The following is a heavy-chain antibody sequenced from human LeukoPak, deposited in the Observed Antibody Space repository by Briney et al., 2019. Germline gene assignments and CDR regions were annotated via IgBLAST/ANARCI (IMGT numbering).Heavy chain of an antibody. CDR3: ARDHVVGLAPFDP. J-gene: IGHJ5*02. D-gene: IGHD2-15*01. CDR1: GYTFTDYA. CDR2: INTGKGNT. V-gene: IGHV1-3*04. Sequence: GASVKVSCKASGYTFTDYAMHWVRQAPGERLEWMGWINTGKGNTKYSQKFQGRVTITKDTSASTAYMELSSLRSEDTAVYYCARDHVVGLAPFDPWGQGTLVTVSS.